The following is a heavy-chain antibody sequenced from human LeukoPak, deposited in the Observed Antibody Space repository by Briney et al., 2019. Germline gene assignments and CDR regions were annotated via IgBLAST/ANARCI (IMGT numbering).Heavy chain of an antibody. V-gene: IGHV4-59*08. CDR1: GGSISGYY. CDR2: IYYSGST. J-gene: IGHJ3*02. D-gene: IGHD3-22*01. Sequence: SETLSLTCTVSGGSISGYYWSWIRQPPGKGLEWIGYIYYSGSTNYNPSLKSRVTISVDTSKNQFSLKLSSVTAADTAAYYCARRGYYYDSSGYYYEGAFDIWGQGTMVTVSS. CDR3: ARRGYYYDSSGYYYEGAFDI.